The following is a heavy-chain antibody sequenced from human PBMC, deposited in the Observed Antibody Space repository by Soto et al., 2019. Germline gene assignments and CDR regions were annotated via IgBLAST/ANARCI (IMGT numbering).Heavy chain of an antibody. Sequence: GGSLSLSCAASGFTFGGSAMHWVRQASGKGLEWVGHIRSKTNSYATAYAESVKGRFTISRDDSMNTAYLQMNSLKTEDTAVYFCTRQTDAVQWLVVPTDYNFDYWGQGTLVTVSS. CDR3: TRQTDAVQWLVVPTDYNFDY. CDR2: IRSKTNSYAT. D-gene: IGHD6-19*01. V-gene: IGHV3-73*01. J-gene: IGHJ4*02. CDR1: GFTFGGSA.